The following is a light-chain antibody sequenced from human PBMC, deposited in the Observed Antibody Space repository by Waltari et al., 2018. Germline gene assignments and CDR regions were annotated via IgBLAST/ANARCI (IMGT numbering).Light chain of an antibody. Sequence: DTQMTQSPSSVSASVGDRVTMSCRTSQDVSNYLAWYQQKPGKAPKLLIYGASTLESWVPSRFSGSGSGTEFTLAISSLQPDDFATYFCQQANSFPFTFGQGTRLEI. V-gene: IGKV1D-12*01. CDR1: QDVSNY. J-gene: IGKJ5*01. CDR2: GAS. CDR3: QQANSFPFT.